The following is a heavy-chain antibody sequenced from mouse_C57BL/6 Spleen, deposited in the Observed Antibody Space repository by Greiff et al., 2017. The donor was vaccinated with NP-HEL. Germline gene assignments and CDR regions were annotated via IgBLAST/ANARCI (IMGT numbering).Heavy chain of an antibody. D-gene: IGHD1-1*01. CDR3: ARCDYGSSPDY. J-gene: IGHJ2*01. Sequence: VQLRQPGAELVKPGASVKMSCKASGYTFTSYWITWVKQRPGQGLEWIGDIYPGSGSTNYNEKFKSKATLTVDTSSSTAYMQLSSLTSEDSAVYYCARCDYGSSPDYWGQGTTLTVSS. CDR1: GYTFTSYW. CDR2: IYPGSGST. V-gene: IGHV1-55*01.